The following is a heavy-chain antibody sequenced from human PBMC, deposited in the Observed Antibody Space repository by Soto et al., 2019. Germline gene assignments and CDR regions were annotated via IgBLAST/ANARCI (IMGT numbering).Heavy chain of an antibody. Sequence: GGSLRLSCAAYGFTFSSYAMSWVRKAPGKGLEWVSAISGSGGSTYYADSVKGRFTISRDNSKNTLYLQMNRLRAEDTAVYYGAKYWLVRTGYYFYYWDQGTLVTVSS. CDR3: AKYWLVRTGYYFYY. J-gene: IGHJ4*02. V-gene: IGHV3-23*01. CDR2: ISGSGGST. CDR1: GFTFSSYA. D-gene: IGHD6-19*01.